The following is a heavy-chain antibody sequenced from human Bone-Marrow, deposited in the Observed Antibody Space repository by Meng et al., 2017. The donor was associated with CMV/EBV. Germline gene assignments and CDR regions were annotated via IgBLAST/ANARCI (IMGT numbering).Heavy chain of an antibody. CDR3: ARDIVNRAYDFWSGYYLDYYYGMDV. CDR1: GFTFSSYS. J-gene: IGHJ6*01. D-gene: IGHD3-3*01. Sequence: GGSLRLSCAASGFTFSSYSVNWVRQAPGKGLEWVSSISSSSSYIYYADSVKGRFTISRDNAKNSLYLQMNSLRAEDTAVYYCARDIVNRAYDFWSGYYLDYYYGMDVWGPRNTV. V-gene: IGHV3-21*01. CDR2: ISSSSSYI.